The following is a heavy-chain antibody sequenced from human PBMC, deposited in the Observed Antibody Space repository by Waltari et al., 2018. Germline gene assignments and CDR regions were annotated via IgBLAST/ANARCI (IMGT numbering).Heavy chain of an antibody. CDR3: AANNYYYGSGSYFAGMDV. V-gene: IGHV1-69*10. D-gene: IGHD3-10*01. CDR2: IIPILGIA. Sequence: QVKLVQSGAEVKKPGSSVKVSCKASGGTFSSYAISWVRQAPGQGLEWMGGIIPILGIANYAQKFQGRVTITADKSTSTAYMELSSLRSEDTAVYYCAANNYYYGSGSYFAGMDVWGQGTTVTVSS. J-gene: IGHJ6*02. CDR1: GGTFSSYA.